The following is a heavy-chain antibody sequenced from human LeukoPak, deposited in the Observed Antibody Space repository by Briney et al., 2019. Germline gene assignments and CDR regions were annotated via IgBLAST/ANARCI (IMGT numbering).Heavy chain of an antibody. Sequence: GGSLILSCAASGSTFSSYSMNWVRQAPGKGLEWVSSISSSSTYIYYADSVKGRFTISRDNANNSLYLQMNSLRAEDTAVYYCARGTGAGLVQAYYFDYWGQGTLVTVSS. V-gene: IGHV3-21*01. D-gene: IGHD3/OR15-3a*01. J-gene: IGHJ4*02. CDR2: ISSSSTYI. CDR3: ARGTGAGLVQAYYFDY. CDR1: GSTFSSYS.